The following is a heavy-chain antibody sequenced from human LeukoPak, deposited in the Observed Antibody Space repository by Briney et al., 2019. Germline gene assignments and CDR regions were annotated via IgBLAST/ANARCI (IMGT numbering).Heavy chain of an antibody. CDR3: VRVGRSAFDI. V-gene: IGHV3-7*01. CDR2: IKQDGSDK. Sequence: GGSLRLSCAASGFTLGSYWRSWVRQAPGKGLEWVANIKQDGSDKYYVDSVKGRFTVSRDNAQNSLYLQINSLRAEDTAVYYCVRVGRSAFDIWGQGTMVTVSS. J-gene: IGHJ3*02. CDR1: GFTLGSYW.